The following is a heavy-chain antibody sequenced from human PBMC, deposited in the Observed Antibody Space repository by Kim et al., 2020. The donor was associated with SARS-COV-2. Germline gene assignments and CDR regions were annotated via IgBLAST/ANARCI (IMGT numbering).Heavy chain of an antibody. CDR2: ISSSGSTI. CDR3: ARDPCSSSYNYYGMDG. V-gene: IGHV3-48*03. Sequence: GGSLRLSCAASGFTFSSYEMNWVRQAPGKGLEWVSYISSSGSTIYYADSVKGRFTISRDNAKNSLYLQMNSLRAEDTAVYYCARDPCSSSYNYYGMDGWGQGTTVTVSS. J-gene: IGHJ6*02. D-gene: IGHD6-13*01. CDR1: GFTFSSYE.